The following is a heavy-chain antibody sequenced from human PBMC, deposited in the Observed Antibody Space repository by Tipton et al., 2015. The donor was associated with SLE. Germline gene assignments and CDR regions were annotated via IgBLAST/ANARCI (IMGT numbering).Heavy chain of an antibody. CDR2: IYYSGST. CDR3: ARAGDTGYFDY. J-gene: IGHJ4*02. D-gene: IGHD2-21*01. V-gene: IGHV4-30-4*07. CDR1: GGSVSSGTYY. Sequence: TLSLTCTVSGGSVSSGTYYWGWIRQPPGKGLEWIGNIYYSGSTYYNPSLKSRVTISVDTSKNQFSLNLNSVTAADTAIYYCARAGDTGYFDYWGQGTLVTVSS.